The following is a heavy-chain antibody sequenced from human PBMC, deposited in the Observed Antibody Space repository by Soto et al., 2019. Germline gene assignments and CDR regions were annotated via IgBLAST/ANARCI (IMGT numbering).Heavy chain of an antibody. CDR2: INANSGGP. J-gene: IGHJ4*02. CDR3: TRGGTTSLDY. V-gene: IGHV1-2*02. Sequence: ASVKVSCKTSGYSFTDYYMHWVRHAPGQGREWMGWINANSGGPISAQKFQGRVTMTSDTSISTAYLELSRLRSDDTAVYYCTRGGTTSLDYWGQGTQVTVSS. CDR1: GYSFTDYY. D-gene: IGHD1-1*01.